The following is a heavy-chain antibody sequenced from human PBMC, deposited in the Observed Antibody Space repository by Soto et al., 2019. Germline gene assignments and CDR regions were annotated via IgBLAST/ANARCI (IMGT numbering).Heavy chain of an antibody. Sequence: QVQLVQSGAEVKKPGSSVKVSCKASGGTFSSYAISWVRQAPGQGLEWMGGIIPIFGTANYAQKFQGRVTITADESTSTAYIELSSLRSEDTAVYYCARGESSSWYFYYYCGMDVWGQGTTVTVSS. D-gene: IGHD6-13*01. J-gene: IGHJ6*02. CDR3: ARGESSSWYFYYYCGMDV. CDR2: IIPIFGTA. CDR1: GGTFSSYA. V-gene: IGHV1-69*01.